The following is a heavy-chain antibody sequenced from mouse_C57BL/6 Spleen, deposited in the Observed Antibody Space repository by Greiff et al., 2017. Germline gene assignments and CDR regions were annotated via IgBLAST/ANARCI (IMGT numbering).Heavy chain of an antibody. CDR3: ARMDYYRRSYFWYFDV. D-gene: IGHD1-1*01. J-gene: IGHJ1*03. CDR1: GFTFSDYY. CDR2: INYDGSST. V-gene: IGHV5-16*01. Sequence: EVKLVESEGGLVQPGSSMKLSCTASGFTFSDYYMAWVRQVPEKGLEWVANINYDGSSTYYLDSLKSRFIISGDNAKNILYLQMSSLKSEDTATYYCARMDYYRRSYFWYFDVWGTGTTVTVSS.